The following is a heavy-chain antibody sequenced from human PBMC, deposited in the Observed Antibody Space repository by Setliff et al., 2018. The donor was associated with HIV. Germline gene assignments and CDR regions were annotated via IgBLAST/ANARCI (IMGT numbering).Heavy chain of an antibody. CDR3: ANLWELGA. V-gene: IGHV3-7*03. CDR2: INQDGSAI. J-gene: IGHJ5*02. D-gene: IGHD1-26*01. Sequence: PGGSLRLSCAAAGFTFSNYWMDWVRQAPGKGLEWVATINQDGSAIYYMDPVKVRFTISRDNARTSLYLEMSSVRDEDTAVYLCANLWELGAWGQGTLVTVSS. CDR1: GFTFSNYW.